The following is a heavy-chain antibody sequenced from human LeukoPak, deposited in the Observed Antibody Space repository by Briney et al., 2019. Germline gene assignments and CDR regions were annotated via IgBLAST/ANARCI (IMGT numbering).Heavy chain of an antibody. CDR3: ARQYYDILTGYCQFDY. CDR2: ISAYNGNT. V-gene: IGHV1-18*01. Sequence: ASVKVSCKASGYTFTSYGISWVRQAPGQGLEWMGWISAYNGNTNSQKLQGRVTMTTDTSTSTAYMELRSLRSDDTAVYDCARQYYDILTGYCQFDYWGQGTLVTVSS. D-gene: IGHD3-9*01. J-gene: IGHJ4*02. CDR1: GYTFTSYG.